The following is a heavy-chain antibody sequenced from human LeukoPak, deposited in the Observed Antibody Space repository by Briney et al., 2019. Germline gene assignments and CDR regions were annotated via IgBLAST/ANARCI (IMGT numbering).Heavy chain of an antibody. V-gene: IGHV3-7*01. J-gene: IGHJ6*04. D-gene: IGHD2-8*02. CDR2: IKQDGSKI. CDR1: GFTLSSYW. CDR3: ARDDHELVYCTGSSCSAASD. Sequence: PGGSLRLSCTASGFTLSSYWMSWVRQAPGKGLDWLADIKQDGSKIYYVDSVKGRFTISRDNARNSVYLQMNNLRVEDTAVYYCARDDHELVYCTGSSCSAASDWGKGTRVTVSS.